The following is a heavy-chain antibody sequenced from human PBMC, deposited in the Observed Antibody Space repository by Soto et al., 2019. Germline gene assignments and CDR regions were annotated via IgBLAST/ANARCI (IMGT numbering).Heavy chain of an antibody. V-gene: IGHV2-5*02. CDR2: IYWDDDK. J-gene: IGHJ4*02. D-gene: IGHD1-1*01. Sequence: QITLKESGPTLVKPTQTLTLTCTFSGFSLSTSGVGVGWIRQPPGKALEWLALIYWDDDKRYSPSLKSRLTNTDDTPKHQVVLTITNMDPVDTATYYCAHRPDVDGYNCWGFDYWGQGTLVTVSS. CDR3: AHRPDVDGYNCWGFDY. CDR1: GFSLSTSGVG.